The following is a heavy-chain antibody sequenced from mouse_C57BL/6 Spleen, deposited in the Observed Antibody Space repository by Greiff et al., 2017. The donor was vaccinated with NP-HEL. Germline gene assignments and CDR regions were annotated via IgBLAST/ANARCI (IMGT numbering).Heavy chain of an antibody. Sequence: QVQLQQSGAELVRPGASVTLSCKASGYTFTDYEMHWVKQTPVHGLEWIGAIDPETGGTAYNQKFKGKAILTADKSSSTAYMELRSLTSEDSAVYYCTRRKGPAWFAYWGQVTLVTVSA. CDR3: TRRKGPAWFAY. J-gene: IGHJ3*01. CDR1: GYTFTDYE. V-gene: IGHV1-15*01. CDR2: IDPETGGT.